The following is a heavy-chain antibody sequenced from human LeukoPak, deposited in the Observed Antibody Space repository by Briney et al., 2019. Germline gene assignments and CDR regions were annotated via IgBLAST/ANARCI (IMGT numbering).Heavy chain of an antibody. CDR2: IRTKAYGGTT. V-gene: IGHV3-49*04. CDR1: GLIFGDYA. Sequence: PGGSLRLSCTGSGLIFGDYALSWARQAPGKGLEWVGFIRTKAYGGTTEYAASVRGRFTISRDDSKSIAYLHMNSLKTEDTAVYYCTREWGARGLYYYYYMDVWGKGTTVTVSS. D-gene: IGHD1-26*01. J-gene: IGHJ6*03. CDR3: TREWGARGLYYYYYMDV.